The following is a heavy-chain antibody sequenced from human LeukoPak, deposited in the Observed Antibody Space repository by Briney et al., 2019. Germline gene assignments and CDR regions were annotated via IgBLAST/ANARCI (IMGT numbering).Heavy chain of an antibody. CDR2: IYPGDSDT. CDR1: GYRVSSYW. V-gene: IGHV5-51*01. Sequence: GESLKISCKGSGYRVSSYWIGWVRQMPGQGLEWMGIIYPGDSDTTYSPSFQGQVTISADKSISTAYLQWSSLKASDTAMYYCARPLQYSDSSGYHYYFDYWGQGTLVTVSS. J-gene: IGHJ4*02. D-gene: IGHD3-22*01. CDR3: ARPLQYSDSSGYHYYFDY.